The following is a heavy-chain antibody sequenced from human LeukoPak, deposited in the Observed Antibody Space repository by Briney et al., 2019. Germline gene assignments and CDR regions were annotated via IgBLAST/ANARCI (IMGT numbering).Heavy chain of an antibody. Sequence: GGSLRLSCAASGFTFSDYYMSWIRQAPGKGLEWVSYISSSGSTIYYADSVKGRFTISRDNAKNSLYLQMNSLRAEDTAVYYCARGYYGSGSYYKGPYGMDVWGQGTMVTVSS. D-gene: IGHD3-10*01. V-gene: IGHV3-11*01. CDR3: ARGYYGSGSYYKGPYGMDV. CDR2: ISSSGSTI. J-gene: IGHJ6*02. CDR1: GFTFSDYY.